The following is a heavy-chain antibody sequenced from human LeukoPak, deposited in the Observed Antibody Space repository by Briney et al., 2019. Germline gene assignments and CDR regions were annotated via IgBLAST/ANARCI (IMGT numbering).Heavy chain of an antibody. J-gene: IGHJ6*02. CDR1: GFTFSSYS. Sequence: GGSLRLSCAASGFTFSSYSMNWVRQAPGKGLEWVSSISSSSSYIYYADSVKGRFTISRDNAKNSLYLQMNSLRAEDTAVYYCVRPQSPRMVRGGGAYYYYGMDVWGQGTTVTVSS. D-gene: IGHD3-10*01. V-gene: IGHV3-21*01. CDR3: VRPQSPRMVRGGGAYYYYGMDV. CDR2: ISSSSSYI.